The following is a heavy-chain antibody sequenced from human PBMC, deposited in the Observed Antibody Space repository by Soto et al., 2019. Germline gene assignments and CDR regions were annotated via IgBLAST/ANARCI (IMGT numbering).Heavy chain of an antibody. J-gene: IGHJ5*02. CDR1: GFTFRSYS. Sequence: PGGSLRLSCAASGFTFRSYSMNWVRQAPGKGLEWVSYINRAGTPIFYADFVRGRFTISRDNAKNSLYLQMNSLRDEDTATYYCARDPYWLDPWGQGTLVTVSS. V-gene: IGHV3-48*02. CDR3: ARDPYWLDP. CDR2: INRAGTPI.